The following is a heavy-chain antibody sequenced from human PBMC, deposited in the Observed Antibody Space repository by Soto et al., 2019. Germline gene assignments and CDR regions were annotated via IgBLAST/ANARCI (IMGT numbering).Heavy chain of an antibody. CDR1: GGSISSSSYY. J-gene: IGHJ4*02. Sequence: PSETLSLTCTVSGGSISSSSYYWGCIRQPPGKGLEWIGSMYYTGSTYYKPSLKSRVTISVDTSKNQFSLRLNSVTAADTAVYYCARGSGWFGDYFDYWGQGTLVTVSS. D-gene: IGHD6-19*01. V-gene: IGHV4-39*01. CDR3: ARGSGWFGDYFDY. CDR2: MYYTGST.